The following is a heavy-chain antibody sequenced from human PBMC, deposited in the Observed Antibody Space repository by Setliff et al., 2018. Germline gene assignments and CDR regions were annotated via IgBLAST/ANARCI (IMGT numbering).Heavy chain of an antibody. Sequence: SETLSLTCTVSGGSISSSSYYRGWIRQPPGKGLEYIGSIYYSGSTYYNPSLKSRVTISVDTSKNQFSLKLSSVTAADTAVYYCARDSPTVVTHIRAFDIWGQGTMVTVSS. CDR1: GGSISSSSYY. V-gene: IGHV4-39*02. D-gene: IGHD4-17*01. CDR2: IYYSGST. J-gene: IGHJ3*02. CDR3: ARDSPTVVTHIRAFDI.